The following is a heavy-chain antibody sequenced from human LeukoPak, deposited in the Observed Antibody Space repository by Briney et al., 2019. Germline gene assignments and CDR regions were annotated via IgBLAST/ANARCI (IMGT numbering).Heavy chain of an antibody. J-gene: IGHJ4*02. CDR1: GFTVSTNY. CDR3: ASGRAVTGIFDY. Sequence: PGGSLRLSCAASGFTVSTNYMSWVRQAPGKGLEWVSVIYSGGSTYYADSVKGRFTISRDNSKNTLYLQMNSLRAEDTAVCFCASGRAVTGIFDYWGQGTLVTVSS. V-gene: IGHV3-53*01. CDR2: IYSGGST. D-gene: IGHD6-19*01.